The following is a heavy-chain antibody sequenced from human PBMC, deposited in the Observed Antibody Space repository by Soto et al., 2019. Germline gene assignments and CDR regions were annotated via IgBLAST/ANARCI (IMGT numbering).Heavy chain of an antibody. CDR2: MSHSGGT. Sequence: QVQLQQWGAGLLKPSETLSLTCAVFGGSVNSGNYYWTWIRQPPGKGREWIGEMSHSGGTPFHPSVKSGVTISVDTSKNQFSMKMSSVTAADTALYYCARVERGTATTVVDAFDIWGPGTMVTVSS. CDR1: GGSVNSGNYY. D-gene: IGHD1-1*01. J-gene: IGHJ3*02. V-gene: IGHV4-34*01. CDR3: ARVERGTATTVVDAFDI.